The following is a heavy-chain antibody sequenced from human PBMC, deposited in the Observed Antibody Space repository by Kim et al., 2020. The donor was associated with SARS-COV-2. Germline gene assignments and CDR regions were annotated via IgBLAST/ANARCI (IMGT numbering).Heavy chain of an antibody. CDR1: GFSLDTSGVT. CDR3: VRGIAAAVGFDF. CDR2: IYWDDDK. Sequence: SGPTLVNPTQPLTLTCSFSGFSLDTSGVTVGWIRQPPGKALEWLALIYWDDDKRYSPSLKSSLTITKDTSKNQVVLTMTNMDPVDTATYYCVRGIAAAVGFDFWGQGTTVTVSS. J-gene: IGHJ3*01. V-gene: IGHV2-5*02. D-gene: IGHD6-13*01.